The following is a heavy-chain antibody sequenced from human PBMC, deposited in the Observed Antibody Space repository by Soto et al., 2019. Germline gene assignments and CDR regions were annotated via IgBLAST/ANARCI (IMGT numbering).Heavy chain of an antibody. CDR2: IYYSGRT. J-gene: IGHJ3*02. CDR3: AGDRLIYYGSGLGAFDI. CDR1: GGSISSGGYY. D-gene: IGHD3-10*01. V-gene: IGHV4-31*03. Sequence: QVQLQESGPGLVKPSQTLSLTCTVSGGSISSGGYYWSWIRQHPGNGREGVGVIYYSGRTYYNPSLKSRVTISVDTPKNQFSLKQSSVTAADTAVYYCAGDRLIYYGSGLGAFDIWGQGTMVTVSS.